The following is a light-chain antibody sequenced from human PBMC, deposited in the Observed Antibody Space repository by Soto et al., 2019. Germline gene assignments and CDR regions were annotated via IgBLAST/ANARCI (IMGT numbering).Light chain of an antibody. J-gene: IGKJ1*01. V-gene: IGKV1-5*03. Sequence: DIQMTQSPSTLSASGGDRVTITCRASQSFNSWLSWYQQKPGKAPKLLIYKGSSLESGVPSRFSGSGSGTEFTLTSSSMQPDDFATYYCQQYNSSPTFGQGTKVEIK. CDR3: QQYNSSPT. CDR1: QSFNSW. CDR2: KGS.